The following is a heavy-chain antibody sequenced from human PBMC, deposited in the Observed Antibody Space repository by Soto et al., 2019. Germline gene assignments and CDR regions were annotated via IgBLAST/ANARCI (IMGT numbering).Heavy chain of an antibody. J-gene: IGHJ4*02. V-gene: IGHV6-1*01. CDR1: GDSVSSNTAA. Sequence: PSQTLSLTCAISGDSVSSNTAAWNWIRSSPSRGLEGLGRTYYRSNWRHDYAVSVKSRITVNPDTSKNHFSLQLNSVTPDDTAVYYCARGVAGSGFDLWGQGTLVTVS. CDR3: ARGVAGSGFDL. CDR2: TYYRSNWRH. D-gene: IGHD6-19*01.